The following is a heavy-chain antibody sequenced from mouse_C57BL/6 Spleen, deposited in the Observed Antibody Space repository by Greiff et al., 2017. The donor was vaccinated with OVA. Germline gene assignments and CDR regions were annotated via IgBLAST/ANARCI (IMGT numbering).Heavy chain of an antibody. CDR1: GYTFTSYW. Sequence: QVQLQQPGAELVKPGASVKLSCKASGYTFTSYWMHWVTQRPGQGLEWIGMIHPNSGSTNYNEKFKSKATLTVDKSSSTAYMQLSSLTSADSAVYYCARERIYYGSSYGAMDYWGQGTSVTVSS. CDR2: IHPNSGST. CDR3: ARERIYYGSSYGAMDY. J-gene: IGHJ4*01. V-gene: IGHV1-64*01. D-gene: IGHD1-1*01.